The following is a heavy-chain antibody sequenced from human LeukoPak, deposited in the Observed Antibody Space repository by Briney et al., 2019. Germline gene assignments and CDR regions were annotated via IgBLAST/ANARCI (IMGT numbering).Heavy chain of an antibody. D-gene: IGHD2-8*01. CDR2: IYYSGIT. V-gene: IGHV4-39*07. CDR3: AREGYCSNGVCYSYYYYYMDI. Sequence: SETLSLTCTVSGGSISSSDYSCGWISQHPGKGLEWIGTIYYSGITYYNPSLESRVTISVDTSKNQFSLRLNSVTAADTAVYYCAREGYCSNGVCYSYYYYYMDIWGKGTTVTVSS. J-gene: IGHJ6*03. CDR1: GGSISSSDYS.